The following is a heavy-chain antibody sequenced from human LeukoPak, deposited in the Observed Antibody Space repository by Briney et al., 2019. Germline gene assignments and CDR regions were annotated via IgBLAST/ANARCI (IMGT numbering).Heavy chain of an antibody. J-gene: IGHJ4*02. D-gene: IGHD6-19*01. Sequence: GGSLRLSCAASGFTFSSYSMNWVRQAPGKGLEWVSSISSSGSTIYYADSVKGRFTISRDNAKNSLYLQMNSLRAEDTAVYYCARVYSSGWEFDYWGQGTLVTVSS. CDR1: GFTFSSYS. V-gene: IGHV3-48*04. CDR3: ARVYSSGWEFDY. CDR2: ISSSGSTI.